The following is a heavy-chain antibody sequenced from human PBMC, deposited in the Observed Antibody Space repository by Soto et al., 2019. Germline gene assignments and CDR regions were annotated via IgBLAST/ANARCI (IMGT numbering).Heavy chain of an antibody. D-gene: IGHD6-19*01. V-gene: IGHV3-30*03. J-gene: IGHJ4*02. CDR1: GFTFSSDG. CDR2: ISYDGSNK. Sequence: QVQLVESGGGVVQPGRSLRLSCADSGFTFSSDGMHWVRQAPGKGLEWVAVISYDGSNKYYADSVKGRFTISRDNSQNTLYLQMNSLRAEDTAVYYCARDFSGWYGSSEYGFWGQGTLVTVSS. CDR3: ARDFSGWYGSSEYGF.